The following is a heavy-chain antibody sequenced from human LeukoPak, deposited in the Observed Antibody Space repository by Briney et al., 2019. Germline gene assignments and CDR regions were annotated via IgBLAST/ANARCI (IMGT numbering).Heavy chain of an antibody. Sequence: GESLQISCKDSGYSFTNYWIGWVRQVPGKGLEWMGMIYPGDSDTRYSPSFQGQVTISADTSISTAYLQWSSLKASDTAMYYCVRQSIATTPFDPWGQGTLVTVSS. CDR3: VRQSIATTPFDP. V-gene: IGHV5-51*01. J-gene: IGHJ5*02. CDR2: IYPGDSDT. D-gene: IGHD6-6*01. CDR1: GYSFTNYW.